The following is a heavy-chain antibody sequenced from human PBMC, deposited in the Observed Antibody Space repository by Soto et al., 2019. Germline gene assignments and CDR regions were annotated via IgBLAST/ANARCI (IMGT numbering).Heavy chain of an antibody. V-gene: IGHV1-2*04. CDR2: INPNSGDT. J-gene: IGHJ4*02. CDR3: ARGGYTYGYGLDY. CDR1: GYTFTAYY. D-gene: IGHD5-18*01. Sequence: QVQLVQSGAEVKKLGASVKVSCKASGYTFTAYYIHWVRQAPGQGLEWVGWINPNSGDTNYAQRFQGWVTMTGDTSVSTANMDLTRLSSADTAVYYCARGGYTYGYGLDYWGQGTLVTVSS.